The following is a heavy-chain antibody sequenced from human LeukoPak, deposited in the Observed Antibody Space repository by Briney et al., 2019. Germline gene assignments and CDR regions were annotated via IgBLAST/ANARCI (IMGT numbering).Heavy chain of an antibody. CDR3: ARDCSGGSCYGAFDI. Sequence: SETLSLTCTVSGASIRSGDYYWSWIRQPPGKGLEWIGYIYDSGSTYYNPSLKSRITISVDTSENRFSLKLSSVTATDAAVYYCARDCSGGSCYGAFDIWGQGTMVTVSS. V-gene: IGHV4-30-4*01. CDR1: GASIRSGDYY. CDR2: IYDSGST. J-gene: IGHJ3*02. D-gene: IGHD2-15*01.